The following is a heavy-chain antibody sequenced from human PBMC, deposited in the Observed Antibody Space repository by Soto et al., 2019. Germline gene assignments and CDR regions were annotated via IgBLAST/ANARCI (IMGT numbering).Heavy chain of an antibody. CDR3: ASQYCSGGSCSSGAFDI. D-gene: IGHD2-15*01. CDR2: IKQDGSEK. J-gene: IGHJ3*02. CDR1: GFTFSSYW. Sequence: EVQLVESGGGLVQPGGSLRLSCAASGFTFSSYWMSWVRQAPGKGLEWVANIKQDGSEKYYVDSVKGRFTISRDNAKNSLYLQMNSLSAEDTAVYYCASQYCSGGSCSSGAFDIWGQGTMVTVSS. V-gene: IGHV3-7*01.